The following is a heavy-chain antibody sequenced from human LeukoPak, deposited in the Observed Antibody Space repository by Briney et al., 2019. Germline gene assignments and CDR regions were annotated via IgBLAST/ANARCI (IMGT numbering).Heavy chain of an antibody. CDR2: INPNSGGT. CDR3: AREAAAGRDPPDY. D-gene: IGHD6-13*01. CDR1: GYTFTGYY. J-gene: IGHJ4*02. V-gene: IGHV1-2*02. Sequence: ASVKVPCKPSGYTFTGYYMHWVRQAPGQGLEWMGWINPNSGGTNYAQKFQGRVTMTRDTSISTAYMELSRLRSDDTAVYYCAREAAAGRDPPDYWGQGTLVTVSS.